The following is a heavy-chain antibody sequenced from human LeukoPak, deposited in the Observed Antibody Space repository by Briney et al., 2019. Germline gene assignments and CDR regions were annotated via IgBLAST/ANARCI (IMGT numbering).Heavy chain of an antibody. V-gene: IGHV1-2*06. CDR3: ASSGAATSYYYYGMDV. D-gene: IGHD2-15*01. CDR1: GYTFTGYY. CDR2: INPNSGGT. Sequence: EASVKVSCKASGYTFTGYYMHWVRQAPGQGLEWMGRINPNSGGTNYAQKFQGRVTMTRDTSISTAYMELSRLRSDDTAVYYCASSGAATSYYYYGMDVWGQGTTVTVSS. J-gene: IGHJ6*02.